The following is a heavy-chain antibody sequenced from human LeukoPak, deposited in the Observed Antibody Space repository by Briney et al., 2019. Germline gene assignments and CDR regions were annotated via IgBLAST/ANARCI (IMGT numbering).Heavy chain of an antibody. Sequence: PSETLSLTCAVSGGSISSSNWWSWVRQPPGKGLEWIGEIYHSGSTNYNPSLKSRVTISADKSKNQFSLKLSSVTAADTAVYYCTRAEVGATRRWAFDIWGQGTMVTVSS. J-gene: IGHJ3*02. D-gene: IGHD1-26*01. V-gene: IGHV4-4*02. CDR1: GGSISSSNW. CDR3: TRAEVGATRRWAFDI. CDR2: IYHSGST.